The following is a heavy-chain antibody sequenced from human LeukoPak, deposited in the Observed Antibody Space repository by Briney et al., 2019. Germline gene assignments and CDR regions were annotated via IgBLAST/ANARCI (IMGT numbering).Heavy chain of an antibody. V-gene: IGHV4-39*02. J-gene: IGHJ4*02. CDR2: IYYSGST. CDR3: ARSGGLRLGERCYFDY. Sequence: PSETLSLTCTVSGGSISSRNYYWGWIRQPPGKGLEWIASIYYSGSTYYNPSLKSRVTISVDTSKNHFSLKLSSVTAADTAVYYCARSGGLRLGERCYFDYWGQGTLVTVSS. D-gene: IGHD3-16*01. CDR1: GGSISSRNYY.